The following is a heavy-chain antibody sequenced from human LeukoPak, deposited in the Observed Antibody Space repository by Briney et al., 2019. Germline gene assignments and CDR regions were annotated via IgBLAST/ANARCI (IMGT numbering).Heavy chain of an antibody. Sequence: GGPLRLSCAASGFTFSSYSMNWVRQAPGKGLEWVSSISSSHSHIYYADSVKGRFTISNDKAKNSLELQLNSRRAQDTALYYCAKNHIVVVRGAFDIWGQGTMVTVSS. CDR2: ISSSHSHI. CDR3: AKNHIVVVRGAFDI. D-gene: IGHD2-2*01. V-gene: IGHV3-21*01. J-gene: IGHJ3*02. CDR1: GFTFSSYS.